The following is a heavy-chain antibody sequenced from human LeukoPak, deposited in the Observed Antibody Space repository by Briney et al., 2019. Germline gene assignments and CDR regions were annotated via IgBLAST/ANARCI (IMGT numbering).Heavy chain of an antibody. D-gene: IGHD2-21*02. CDR1: GFTFSSCG. CDR3: GTNCGGDCYGFDY. V-gene: IGHV3-30*03. Sequence: GRSLRLSCAASGFTFSSCGMHWVRQAPGKGLEWVAVISYDGSNKYYADSVKGRFTISRDNSKNTLYLQMNSLRAEDTAVYYCGTNCGGDCYGFDYWGQGTLVTVSS. J-gene: IGHJ4*02. CDR2: ISYDGSNK.